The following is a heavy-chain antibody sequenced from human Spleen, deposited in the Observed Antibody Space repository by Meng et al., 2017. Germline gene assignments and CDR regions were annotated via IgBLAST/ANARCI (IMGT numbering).Heavy chain of an antibody. CDR1: GGTFSSYA. D-gene: IGHD3-10*01. J-gene: IGHJ6*02. CDR3: ARGTVEVRGVIPTYGMNV. V-gene: IGHV1-2*06. Sequence: ASVKVSCKASGGTFSSYAISWVRQAPGQGLEWMGRINPKSGDTHYAQRFKGRVTMTGDTSISTAYMELSGLRTDDSAMYYCARGTVEVRGVIPTYGMNVWGQGTTVTVSS. CDR2: INPKSGDT.